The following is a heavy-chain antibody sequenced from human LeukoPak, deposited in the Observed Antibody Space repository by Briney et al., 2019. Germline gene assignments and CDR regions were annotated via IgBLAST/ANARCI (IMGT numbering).Heavy chain of an antibody. CDR3: VIWPHGYALY. D-gene: IGHD5-18*01. Sequence: GGSLRLSCAASGFIFSSYAMHWVRQAPGKGLEYVSGIRSNGDSTYYADSVKGRFTISRDNSKNTLYLQMSSLRAEDTAVYYCVIWPHGYALYWGQGTLVTVSS. CDR1: GFIFSSYA. J-gene: IGHJ4*02. CDR2: IRSNGDST. V-gene: IGHV3-64D*09.